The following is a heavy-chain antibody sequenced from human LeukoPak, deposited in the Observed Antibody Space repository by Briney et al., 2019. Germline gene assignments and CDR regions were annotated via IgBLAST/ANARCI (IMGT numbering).Heavy chain of an antibody. CDR2: IYTSGST. CDR3: ARGVRYSSGWNNWFDP. V-gene: IGHV4-4*07. CDR1: GDAISSYY. Sequence: PSETLSLTCTVFGDAISSYYWSWIRQPAGKGLEWIGRIYTSGSTNYNPSLKSRVTMSVDTSKNQFSLKLSSVTAADTGVYYCARGVRYSSGWNNWFDPWGQGTLVTVSS. D-gene: IGHD6-25*01. J-gene: IGHJ5*02.